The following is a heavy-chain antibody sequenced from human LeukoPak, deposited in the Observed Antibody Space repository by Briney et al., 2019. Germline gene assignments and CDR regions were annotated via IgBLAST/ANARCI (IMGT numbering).Heavy chain of an antibody. CDR1: GYTFTSYD. V-gene: IGHV1-46*01. Sequence: ASVKVSCKASGYTFTSYDIQWVRQAPGQGLEWWGIISPSDGSTTYAQKFQARVTMTRDTSTSTVYMELSSLRSEDTAVYFCARGASDFYFDYWGQGTLVTVSS. CDR3: ARGASDFYFDY. D-gene: IGHD2-21*02. J-gene: IGHJ4*02. CDR2: ISPSDGST.